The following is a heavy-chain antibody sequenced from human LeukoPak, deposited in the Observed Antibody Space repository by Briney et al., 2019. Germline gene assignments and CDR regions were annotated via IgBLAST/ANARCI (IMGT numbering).Heavy chain of an antibody. CDR3: ARDIPPRELHYDFWSGLGMDV. CDR2: LNGGGGDI. J-gene: IGHJ6*02. V-gene: IGHV3-21*01. Sequence: GGSLRLSCEASAFPFSSHYMAWVRQAPGRGLEWISALNGGGGDIHYADSVTGRFTISRDNSKNTLYLQMNSLRAEDTAVYYCARDIPPRELHYDFWSGLGMDVWGQGTTVTVSS. CDR1: AFPFSSHY. D-gene: IGHD3-3*01.